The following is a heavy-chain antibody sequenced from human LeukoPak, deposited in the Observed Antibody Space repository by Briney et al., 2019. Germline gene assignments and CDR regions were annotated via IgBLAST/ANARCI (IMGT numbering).Heavy chain of an antibody. CDR1: GFTFSSYW. CDR2: IKQDGSEK. J-gene: IGHJ4*02. CDR3: ARDTPYYYDSSGYDY. Sequence: GGSLRLSCAASGFTFSSYWMSRVRQAPGKGLEWVANIKQDGSEKYYVDSVKGRFTISRDNAKNSLYLQMNSLRAEDTAVYYCARDTPYYYDSSGYDYWGQGTLVTVSS. V-gene: IGHV3-7*01. D-gene: IGHD3-22*01.